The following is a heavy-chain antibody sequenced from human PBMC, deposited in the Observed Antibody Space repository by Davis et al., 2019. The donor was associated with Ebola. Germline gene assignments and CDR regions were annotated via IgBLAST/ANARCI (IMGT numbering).Heavy chain of an antibody. J-gene: IGHJ4*02. V-gene: IGHV4-61*01. CDR3: ARIAAAGPYYFDY. Sequence: SETLSLTCTVSGRSVSSGSYYWSWIRQPPGKGLEWIGYMYYSGSTNYNPSLKSRVTISVDTSKNQFSLKLSSVTAADTAVYYCARIAAAGPYYFDYWGQGTLVTVSS. CDR1: GRSVSSGSYY. D-gene: IGHD6-13*01. CDR2: MYYSGST.